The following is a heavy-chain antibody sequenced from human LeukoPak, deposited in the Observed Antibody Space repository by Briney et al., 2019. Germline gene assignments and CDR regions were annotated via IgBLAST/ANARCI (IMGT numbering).Heavy chain of an antibody. Sequence: GGSLRLSCAASGFTFSDYYMSWIRQAPGKGLEWVSYISSSSSYTNYADSVKGRFTISRDNAKNSLYLQMNSLRAEDTAVYYCAKRISGYYRVGDYFDYWGQGTLVTVSS. CDR3: AKRISGYYRVGDYFDY. CDR1: GFTFSDYY. D-gene: IGHD3-22*01. CDR2: ISSSSSYT. J-gene: IGHJ4*02. V-gene: IGHV3-11*03.